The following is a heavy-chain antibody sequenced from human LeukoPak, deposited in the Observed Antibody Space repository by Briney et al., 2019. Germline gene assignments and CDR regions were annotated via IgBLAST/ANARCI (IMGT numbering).Heavy chain of an antibody. Sequence: SQTLSLTCTVSGGAIASGGYSWNWIRQSPGEGLEWIGCIYDRGPAYYNPSLKSRFTISVDRPKNQFFLNVTSLTAADTAVYYCARSRQASGLFSFWGQGTPVVVSS. D-gene: IGHD3-10*01. CDR2: IYDRGPA. J-gene: IGHJ4*02. CDR3: ARSRQASGLFSF. CDR1: GGAIASGGYS. V-gene: IGHV4-30-2*06.